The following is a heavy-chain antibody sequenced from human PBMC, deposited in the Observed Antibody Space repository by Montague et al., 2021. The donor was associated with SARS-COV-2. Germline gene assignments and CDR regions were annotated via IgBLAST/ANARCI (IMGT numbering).Heavy chain of an antibody. Sequence: SETLSLTCNVSGVSISSSSFYWGWIRQPPGNGLEWIGRIYYTDSTYYNSSLKSRVTISLDTSKNQFSLKLASVTAADTAVYYCARVGRQQLVRLSGMDVWGQGTTVTVSS. CDR2: IYYTDST. CDR1: GVSISSSSFY. V-gene: IGHV4-39*01. J-gene: IGHJ6*02. D-gene: IGHD6-13*01. CDR3: ARVGRQQLVRLSGMDV.